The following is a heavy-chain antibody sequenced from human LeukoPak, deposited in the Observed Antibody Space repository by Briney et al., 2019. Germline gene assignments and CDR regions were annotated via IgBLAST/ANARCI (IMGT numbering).Heavy chain of an antibody. D-gene: IGHD5-24*01. CDR3: AKDSGYGYNRSPMDFDY. J-gene: IGHJ4*02. CDR1: GFTFDDYA. V-gene: IGHV3-43*02. CDR2: FSGDGGST. Sequence: GGSLRLSCAASGFTFDDYAMHWVRQAPGKGLEWVSLFSGDGGSTYYADSVKGRFTISRDNSKNSLYLQMNSLRTEDTALYYCAKDSGYGYNRSPMDFDYWGQGTLVTVSS.